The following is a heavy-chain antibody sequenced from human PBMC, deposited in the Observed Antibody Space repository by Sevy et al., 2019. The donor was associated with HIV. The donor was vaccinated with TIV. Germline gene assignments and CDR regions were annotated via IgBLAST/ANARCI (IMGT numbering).Heavy chain of an antibody. CDR3: ARDHGGVQDWYFDL. Sequence: GGSLRLSCAASGFDVSNNYMSWVRQAPGKGLEWVSVIYTGGSTYYADSVTGRFTMSRDTSKNTVYLQMDSLSAEDTAVYYCARDHGGVQDWYFDLWGRCTLVTVSS. V-gene: IGHV3-53*01. CDR2: IYTGGST. J-gene: IGHJ2*01. D-gene: IGHD2-8*02. CDR1: GFDVSNNY.